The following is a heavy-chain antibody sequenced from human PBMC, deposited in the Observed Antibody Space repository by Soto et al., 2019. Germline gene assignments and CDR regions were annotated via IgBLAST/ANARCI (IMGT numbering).Heavy chain of an antibody. CDR1: GGSISSSSYY. J-gene: IGHJ4*02. V-gene: IGHV4-39*01. CDR3: AGLSSGWYYFLDY. D-gene: IGHD6-19*01. Sequence: SETLSLTCTVSGGSISSSSYYWGWIRQPPGKGLEWIGSIYYSGSTYYNPSLKSRVTISVDTSKNQFSLKLSSVTAADTAVYNCAGLSSGWYYFLDYWGQGTLVTVSS. CDR2: IYYSGST.